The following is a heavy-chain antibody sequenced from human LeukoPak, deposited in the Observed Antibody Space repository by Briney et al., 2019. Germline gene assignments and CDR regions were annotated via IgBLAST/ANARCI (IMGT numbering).Heavy chain of an antibody. CDR2: INHSGST. Sequence: PSETLSLTCAVYGGSFSGYYWSWIRQPPGKGLDWIGEINHSGSTNYNPSLKSRVTISVDTSKNQFSLKLSSVTAADTAVYYCARLRYDFWSGYQWGQGTLVTVSS. V-gene: IGHV4-34*01. CDR1: GGSFSGYY. CDR3: ARLRYDFWSGYQ. D-gene: IGHD3-3*01. J-gene: IGHJ4*02.